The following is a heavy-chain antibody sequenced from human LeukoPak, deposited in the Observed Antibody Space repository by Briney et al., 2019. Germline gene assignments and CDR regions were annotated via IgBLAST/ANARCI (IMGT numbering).Heavy chain of an antibody. V-gene: IGHV4-34*01. CDR2: INHSGST. CDR3: ASGGLATRADIHEAGRYCSGGNCYHREFDY. Sequence: SETLSLTCAVYGGSFSGYYWSWIRQPPGKGLEWIGEINHSGSTNYNPSLKSRVTISVDTSKNQFSLKLSSVTAADTAVYYCASGGLATRADIHEAGRYCSGGNCYHREFDYWGQGTLVTVSS. J-gene: IGHJ4*02. CDR1: GGSFSGYY. D-gene: IGHD2-15*01.